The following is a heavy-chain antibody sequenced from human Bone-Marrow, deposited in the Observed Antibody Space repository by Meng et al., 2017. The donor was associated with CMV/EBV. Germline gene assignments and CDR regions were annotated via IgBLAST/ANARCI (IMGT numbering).Heavy chain of an antibody. CDR2: INSDGSST. J-gene: IGHJ4*02. D-gene: IGHD6-6*01. V-gene: IGHV3-74*01. CDR3: ASIAARPGSDY. CDR1: GFTFSSYW. Sequence: GESLKISCAASGFTFSSYWMHWVRQAPGKGLVWVSRINSDGSSTSYADSVKGRFTISRDNAKNTLYLQMNSLRAEDTAVYYCASIAARPGSDYWGQGPLDPVSS.